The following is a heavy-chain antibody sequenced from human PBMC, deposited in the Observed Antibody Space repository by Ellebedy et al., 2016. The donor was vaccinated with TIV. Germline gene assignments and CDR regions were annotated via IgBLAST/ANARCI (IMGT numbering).Heavy chain of an antibody. J-gene: IGHJ4*02. CDR2: IYSGGST. V-gene: IGHV3-53*01. Sequence: GESLKISXAASGFTVSSNYMSWVRQAPGKGLEWVSVIYSGGSTYYADSVKGRFTISRDNSKNTLYLQMNSLRAEDTAVYYCARDGDWNQPFDYWGQGTLVTVSS. CDR3: ARDGDWNQPFDY. CDR1: GFTVSSNY. D-gene: IGHD1-1*01.